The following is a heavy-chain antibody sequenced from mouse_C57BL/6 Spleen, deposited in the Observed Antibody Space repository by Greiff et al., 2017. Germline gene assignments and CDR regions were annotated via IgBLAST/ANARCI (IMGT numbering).Heavy chain of an antibody. D-gene: IGHD1-1*01. CDR2: ISDGGSYT. J-gene: IGHJ1*03. Sequence: EVKLVESGGGLVKPGGSLKLSCAASGFTFSSYAMSWVRQTPEKRLEWVATISDGGSYTYYPDNVKGRFTISRDNATNNLYLQMSHLKSEDTAMYYCARPASYYGSSYWYFDVWGTGTTVTVSS. V-gene: IGHV5-4*03. CDR1: GFTFSSYA. CDR3: ARPASYYGSSYWYFDV.